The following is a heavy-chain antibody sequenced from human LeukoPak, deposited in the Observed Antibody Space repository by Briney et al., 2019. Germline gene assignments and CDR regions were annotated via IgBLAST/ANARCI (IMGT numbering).Heavy chain of an antibody. D-gene: IGHD3-10*01. J-gene: IGHJ4*02. CDR3: ARGVYGRSLLYIPPDDY. V-gene: IGHV1-69*05. CDR2: IIPIFGTA. Sequence: SVKVSCKASGGTFSSYAISWVRQAPGQGLEWMGGIIPIFGTANYAQKFQGRVTITTDESTSTAYMELSSLRSEDTAVYYCARGVYGRSLLYIPPDDYWGQGTLVTVSS. CDR1: GGTFSSYA.